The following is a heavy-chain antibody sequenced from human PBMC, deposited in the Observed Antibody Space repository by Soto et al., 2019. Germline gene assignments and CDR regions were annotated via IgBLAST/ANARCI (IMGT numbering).Heavy chain of an antibody. V-gene: IGHV1-2*04. CDR2: INPNSGGT. J-gene: IGHJ5*02. Sequence: ASVKVSCKASGYTFTGYYMHWVRQAPGQGLEWMGWINPNSGGTNYAQKFQGWVTMTRDTSISTAYMELSRLRSDDTAVYYCARDPTIFGAGWFDPWGQGTLVTVSS. CDR1: GYTFTGYY. CDR3: ARDPTIFGAGWFDP. D-gene: IGHD3-3*01.